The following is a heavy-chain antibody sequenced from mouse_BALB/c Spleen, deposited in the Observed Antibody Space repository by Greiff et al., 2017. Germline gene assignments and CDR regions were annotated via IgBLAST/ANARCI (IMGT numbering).Heavy chain of an antibody. V-gene: IGHV5-12-1*01. J-gene: IGHJ1*01. CDR3: ARHDGYGYFDV. Sequence: EVMLVESGGGLVKPGGSLKLSCAASGFAFSSYDMSWVRQTPEKRLEWVAYISSGGGSTYYPDTVKGRFTISRDNAKNTLYLQMSSLKSEDTAMYYCARHDGYGYFDVWGAGTTVTVSS. D-gene: IGHD2-3*01. CDR1: GFAFSSYD. CDR2: ISSGGGST.